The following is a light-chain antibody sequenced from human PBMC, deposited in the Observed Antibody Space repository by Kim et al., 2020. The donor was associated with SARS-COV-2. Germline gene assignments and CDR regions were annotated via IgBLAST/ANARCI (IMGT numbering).Light chain of an antibody. CDR3: QQYSIRPPYT. CDR1: QSVCSIC. CDR2: SVS. J-gene: IGKJ2*01. V-gene: IGKV3-20*01. Sequence: EIVLTQSPGSLSLSPGERATLSCRASQSVCSICLAWYQQKSGQAPRLLIYSVSTRATGIPDRFSGSGSGTDFTLTISRLEPEDSAMYYFQQYSIRPPYTFGQGTELEI.